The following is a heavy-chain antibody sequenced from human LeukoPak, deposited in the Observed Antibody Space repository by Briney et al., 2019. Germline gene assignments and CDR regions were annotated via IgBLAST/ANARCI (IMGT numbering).Heavy chain of an antibody. CDR2: IYYSGST. D-gene: IGHD2-15*01. Sequence: SETLSLTCTVTGGSISSSSYYWGWIRQPPGKGLEWIGSIYYSGSTYYNPSFKSRVTISVDTSKNQFSLKLSSVTAADTAVYYCAIQGIVVVVAATNWGQGTLVTVSS. CDR1: GGSISSSSYY. CDR3: AIQGIVVVVAATN. J-gene: IGHJ4*02. V-gene: IGHV4-39*07.